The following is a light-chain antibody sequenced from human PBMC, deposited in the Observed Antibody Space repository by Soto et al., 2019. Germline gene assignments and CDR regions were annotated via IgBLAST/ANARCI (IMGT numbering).Light chain of an antibody. V-gene: IGKV4-1*01. CDR3: QEYYNTPQT. CDR2: WAS. CDR1: QSVLYSSNNKNY. J-gene: IGKJ1*01. Sequence: DIVMTQSPDSLAVSLGERATINCKSSQSVLYSSNNKNYLAWYQQKPGQPPKLLIYWASTRESGVPDRFSGSGSGTDFSLPISSPPAENLAVYYCQEYYNTPQTFDQGTKVEIK.